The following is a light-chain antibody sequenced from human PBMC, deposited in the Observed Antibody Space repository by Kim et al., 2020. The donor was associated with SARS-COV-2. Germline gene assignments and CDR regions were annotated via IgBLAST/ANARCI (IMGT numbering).Light chain of an antibody. CDR2: GAS. V-gene: IGKV3-15*01. CDR1: QSITSN. J-gene: IGKJ4*01. Sequence: EILMTQSPATLSVSPGERATLSCSASQSITSNVGWYQLKPGQAPRLLIYGASTRATGIPTRFSASGSGTEFTLTISSLQSEDFAVYYCQQYNNWPPAFGGGTKVDIK. CDR3: QQYNNWPPA.